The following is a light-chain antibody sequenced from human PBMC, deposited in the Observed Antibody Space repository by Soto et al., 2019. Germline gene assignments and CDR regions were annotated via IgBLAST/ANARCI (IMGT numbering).Light chain of an antibody. Sequence: SFLKPPSSVRGSPGQSSTISCTGTSSDVGGYNYVSWYQQHPGKAPKLMIYEVSNRPSGVSNRFSGSKSGNTASLTISGLQAEDEADYYCSSYTSSSTYVFGTGTEVTVL. CDR3: SSYTSSSTYV. V-gene: IGLV2-14*01. CDR2: EVS. J-gene: IGLJ1*01. CDR1: SSDVGGYNY.